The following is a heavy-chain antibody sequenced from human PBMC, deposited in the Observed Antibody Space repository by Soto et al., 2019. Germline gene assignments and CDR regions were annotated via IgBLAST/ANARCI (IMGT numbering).Heavy chain of an antibody. Sequence: GGSLRLSCAASGFTFSDSAMHWVRQASGKGLEWVGRIRSKAISYETAYAASVQGRFTISRDDSKNTAYLQMNSLKTEDTAVYYCTRASWNYYYYGMDIWGQGTTVTVSS. CDR1: GFTFSDSA. CDR2: IRSKAISYET. J-gene: IGHJ6*02. D-gene: IGHD1-1*01. V-gene: IGHV3-73*01. CDR3: TRASWNYYYYGMDI.